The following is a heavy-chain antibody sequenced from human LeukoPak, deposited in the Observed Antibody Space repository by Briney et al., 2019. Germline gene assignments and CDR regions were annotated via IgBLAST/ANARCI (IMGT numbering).Heavy chain of an antibody. CDR3: ARDSPNYDFWSGTTDAFDI. J-gene: IGHJ3*02. D-gene: IGHD3-3*01. Sequence: VSVKVSCKASGYTFTSYGISWVRQAPGQGLEWMGWISAYNGNTNYAQKLQGRVTMTTDTSTSTAYMELRSLRSDDTAVYYCARDSPNYDFWSGTTDAFDIWGQGTMVTVSS. V-gene: IGHV1-18*01. CDR2: ISAYNGNT. CDR1: GYTFTSYG.